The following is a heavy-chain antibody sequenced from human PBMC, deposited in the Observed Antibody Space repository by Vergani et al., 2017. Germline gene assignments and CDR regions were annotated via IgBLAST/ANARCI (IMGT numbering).Heavy chain of an antibody. CDR2: IYYSGST. V-gene: IGHV4-39*01. Sequence: QVQLQESGPGLVKPSETLSLTCSVSGGSISSSSYYWGWIRQPPGKGLEWIGSIYYSGSTYYNPSLKSRVTISVDTSKNQFSLKLSSVTAADTAVYYCARPAYCGGDCIDYWGQGTLVTVSS. CDR1: GGSISSSSYY. D-gene: IGHD2-21*02. J-gene: IGHJ4*02. CDR3: ARPAYCGGDCIDY.